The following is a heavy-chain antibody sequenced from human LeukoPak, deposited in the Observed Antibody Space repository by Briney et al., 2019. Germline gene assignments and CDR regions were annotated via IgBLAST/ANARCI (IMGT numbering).Heavy chain of an antibody. CDR2: IYHSGST. CDR3: ARHLGYCSSTSCSPYYFDY. CDR1: GYSISSGYY. J-gene: IGHJ4*02. Sequence: PSETLSLTRAVSGYSISSGYYWGWIRQPPGKGLEWIGSIYHSGSTYYNPSLKSRVTISVDTSKNQFSLKLSSVTAADTAVYYCARHLGYCSSTSCSPYYFDYWSQGTLVTVSS. D-gene: IGHD2-2*01. V-gene: IGHV4-38-2*01.